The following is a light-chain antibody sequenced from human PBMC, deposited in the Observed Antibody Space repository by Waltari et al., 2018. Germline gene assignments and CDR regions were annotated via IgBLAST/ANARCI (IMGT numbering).Light chain of an antibody. Sequence: QSALTQPPSASGSPGQSVTISCTGTISDVGGYNFVSWYQQHPGKAPKLMIYEVTKRPAGVPYRFSCSKSGNTASLTVSELQAEDEAEYYCSSYGGTNNFVIFGGGTNLTVL. CDR1: ISDVGGYNF. CDR3: SSYGGTNNFVI. V-gene: IGLV2-8*01. CDR2: EVT. J-gene: IGLJ2*01.